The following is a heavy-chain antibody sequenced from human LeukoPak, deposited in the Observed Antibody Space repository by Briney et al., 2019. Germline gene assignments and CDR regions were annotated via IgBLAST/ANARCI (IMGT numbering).Heavy chain of an antibody. CDR2: IIPIFGTA. CDR1: GGTFSSYA. CDR3: ARETPVGACFDY. V-gene: IGHV1-69*05. Sequence: SVKVSCKASGGTFSSYAISWVRQAPGQGLEWMGGIIPIFGTANYAQKFQGRVTMTTDTSTSTAYMELRSLRSDDTAVYYCARETPVGACFDYWGQGTLVTVSS. J-gene: IGHJ4*02. D-gene: IGHD2-15*01.